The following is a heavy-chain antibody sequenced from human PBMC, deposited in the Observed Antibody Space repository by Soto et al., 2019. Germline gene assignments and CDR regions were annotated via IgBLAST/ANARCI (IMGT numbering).Heavy chain of an antibody. CDR3: ARTTFYDIFTAYYSLFDY. CDR1: GGSSSSGCFY. V-gene: IGHV4-31*03. CDR2: ISDSGSS. Sequence: VQLQESGPGLVKPSQTLTLTCTVSGGSSSSGCFYWSWIRQHPGKGLEWIGHISDSGSSYYNPSLESRVTISVDTSKNQFSLKLSAVTAADTAVYFCARTTFYDIFTAYYSLFDYWGQGTLVTVSS. D-gene: IGHD3-9*01. J-gene: IGHJ4*02.